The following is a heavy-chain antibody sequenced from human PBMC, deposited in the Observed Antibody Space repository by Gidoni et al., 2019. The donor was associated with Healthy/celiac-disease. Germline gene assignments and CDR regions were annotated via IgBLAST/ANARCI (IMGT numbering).Heavy chain of an antibody. CDR2: RSYDGSKK. CDR1: GFTFGTYV. V-gene: IGHV3-30-3*01. J-gene: IGHJ1*01. CDR3: ARDGGRSSGWYGEAQH. Sequence: QVQLVESGGGVVQPGGSLRLSCAASGFTFGTYVRHWVSQAPGTGLEVVAVRSYDGSKKYYADSVKGRFTISRDNSKNTLYLQMNSLRAEDTAVYYCARDGGRSSGWYGEAQHWGQGTLVTVSS. D-gene: IGHD6-19*01.